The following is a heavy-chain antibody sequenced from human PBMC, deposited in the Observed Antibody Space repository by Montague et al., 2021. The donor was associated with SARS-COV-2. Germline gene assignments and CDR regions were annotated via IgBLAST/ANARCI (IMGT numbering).Heavy chain of an antibody. CDR1: GFIFSNYA. Sequence: SLRLSCAASGFIFSNYAMTWARQAPGKGLEWVSTMSGSGVRRDYADSVEGRFTISRDSSKNTLYLQMNSLRVEDTAVYYCAKDTATIRIAVALMDVWGQGTTVIVSS. V-gene: IGHV3-23*01. D-gene: IGHD6-19*01. J-gene: IGHJ6*02. CDR2: MSGSGVRR. CDR3: AKDTATIRIAVALMDV.